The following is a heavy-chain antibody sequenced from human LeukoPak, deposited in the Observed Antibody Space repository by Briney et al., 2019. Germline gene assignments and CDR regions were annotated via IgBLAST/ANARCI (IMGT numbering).Heavy chain of an antibody. CDR2: FDPEDGET. CDR1: GYTLTELS. V-gene: IGHV1-24*01. D-gene: IGHD2-15*01. Sequence: ASVKVSCKVSGYTLTELSMHWVRQAPGKGLEWMGGFDPEDGETIYAQKFQGRVTMTEDTYTDTAYMELSSLRSEDTAVYYCATRENVVAASYYYYYGMDVWGKGTTVTVSS. J-gene: IGHJ6*04. CDR3: ATRENVVAASYYYYYGMDV.